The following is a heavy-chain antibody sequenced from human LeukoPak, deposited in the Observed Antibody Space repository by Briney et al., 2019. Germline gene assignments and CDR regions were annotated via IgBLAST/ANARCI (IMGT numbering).Heavy chain of an antibody. Sequence: GGSLRLSCATSGVTFNNAWMSWVRQAPGKGLEWVGRIKNKADGGTTDYAAPVKGRFTISRDDSKSTVYLQMNSLKTEDTAVYHCTSVTWAQTTDHWGPGTLVTVSS. V-gene: IGHV3-15*01. J-gene: IGHJ4*02. CDR1: GVTFNNAW. CDR3: TSVTWAQTTDH. CDR2: IKNKADGGTT. D-gene: IGHD1-14*01.